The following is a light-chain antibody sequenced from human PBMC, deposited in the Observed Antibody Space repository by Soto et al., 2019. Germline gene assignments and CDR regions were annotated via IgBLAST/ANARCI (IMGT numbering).Light chain of an antibody. V-gene: IGKV3-15*01. J-gene: IGKJ2*01. CDR1: QNLSRN. CDR2: YAS. CDR3: QKYDKSPHT. Sequence: EMVMTQSPATLSVSPGERATLSCRASQNLSRNLAWYQQQPGQAPRLLIFYASTRATGIPARFSGSGSGTDFTLTIVRLESEDFAFYHCQKYDKSPHTFGQGTQLEIK.